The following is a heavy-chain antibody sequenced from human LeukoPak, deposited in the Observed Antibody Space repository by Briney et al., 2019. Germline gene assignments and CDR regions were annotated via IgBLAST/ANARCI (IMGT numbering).Heavy chain of an antibody. Sequence: GGSLRLSCAASGFIFINYAMIWVRQAPGKGLEWVADIDNDGGKTYYTDSAKGRFTISRDNSKNTLYLQMNSLRAEDTALYYCAKSGSRWSYFDYWGQGTLVTVSS. CDR2: IDNDGGKT. D-gene: IGHD1-26*01. CDR3: AKSGSRWSYFDY. V-gene: IGHV3-23*01. J-gene: IGHJ4*02. CDR1: GFIFINYA.